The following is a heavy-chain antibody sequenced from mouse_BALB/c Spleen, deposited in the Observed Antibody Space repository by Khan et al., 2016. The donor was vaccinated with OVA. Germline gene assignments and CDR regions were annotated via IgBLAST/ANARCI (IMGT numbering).Heavy chain of an antibody. CDR1: GFSFSRYS. J-gene: IGHJ4*01. CDR3: GSHEGYYGYGQGDY. D-gene: IGHD2-2*01. V-gene: IGHV5-9-1*01. Sequence: EVMLVESGGGLVKPGGSLKLSCAASGFSFSRYSMSWVRQTPEKRLEWVATISTGGTYTYYTDSVKGRFTISRDNAKNILFLQMSSRRVDDTASYYCGSHEGYYGYGQGDYWCQGTSVTVSS. CDR2: ISTGGTYT.